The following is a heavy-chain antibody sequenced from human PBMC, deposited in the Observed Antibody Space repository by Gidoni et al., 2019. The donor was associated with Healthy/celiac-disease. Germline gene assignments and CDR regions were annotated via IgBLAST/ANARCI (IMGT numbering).Heavy chain of an antibody. J-gene: IGHJ4*02. V-gene: IGHV3-33*01. D-gene: IGHD3-22*01. Sequence: QVQLVESGGGVVQPGRSLRLSCAASGFTFSSYGMHWVRQAPGKGLEWVAVIWYDGSNKYYADSVKGRFTISRDKSKNTLYLQMNSLRAEDTAVYYCARDRYYYDSSGSDYWGQGTLVTVSS. CDR3: ARDRYYYDSSGSDY. CDR1: GFTFSSYG. CDR2: IWYDGSNK.